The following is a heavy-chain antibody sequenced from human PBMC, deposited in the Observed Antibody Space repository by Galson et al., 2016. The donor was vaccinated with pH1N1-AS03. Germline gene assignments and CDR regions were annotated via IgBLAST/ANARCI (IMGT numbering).Heavy chain of an antibody. D-gene: IGHD3-22*01. J-gene: IGHJ1*01. CDR1: GGSLNGHC. CDR3: ARDGNYDSSGYYPEYFQL. CDR2: ICNSGST. Sequence: SETLSLTCTVSGGSLNGHCWSWIRQPPGKGLEWIGYICNSGSTDYTPSLESRVTISIDTSKSQFSLRLSPVTAADTAVYFCARDGNYDSSGYYPEYFQLWGQGSLVTVSS. V-gene: IGHV4-59*11.